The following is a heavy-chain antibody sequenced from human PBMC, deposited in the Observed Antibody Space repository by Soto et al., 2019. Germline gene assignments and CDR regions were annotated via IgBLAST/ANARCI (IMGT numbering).Heavy chain of an antibody. Sequence: PGGSLRLSCAASGFTFSGSAMHWVRQASGKGLEWVGRIRSKANSYATAYAASVKGRFTISRDDSKNTAYLQMNSLKTEDTAVYYCTRLAGGSGSYAAGKDYWGQGTLVTVSS. D-gene: IGHD3-10*01. V-gene: IGHV3-73*01. CDR1: GFTFSGSA. J-gene: IGHJ4*02. CDR3: TRLAGGSGSYAAGKDY. CDR2: IRSKANSYAT.